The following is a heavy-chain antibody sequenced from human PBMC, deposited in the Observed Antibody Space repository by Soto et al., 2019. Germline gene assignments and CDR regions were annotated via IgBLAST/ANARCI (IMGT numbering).Heavy chain of an antibody. CDR3: ARPFNWNYEADAFDI. V-gene: IGHV1-18*04. D-gene: IGHD1-7*01. CDR1: GYTFTGYY. Sequence: ASVKVSCKASGYTFTGYYMHWVRQAPGQGLERMGWISANNGNTNFAQKLQGRVTMTTDTSMSTAYMELRSLRSDDTAVYYCARPFNWNYEADAFDIWGQGTMVTVSS. J-gene: IGHJ3*02. CDR2: ISANNGNT.